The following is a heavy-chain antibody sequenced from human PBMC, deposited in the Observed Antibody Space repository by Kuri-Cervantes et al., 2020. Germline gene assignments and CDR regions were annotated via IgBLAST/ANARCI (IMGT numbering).Heavy chain of an antibody. CDR3: AKGYGDYDY. J-gene: IGHJ4*02. CDR2: ISHDESNK. Sequence: GGFLRLSCAGSGFTFSSYGMHWVRQAPGKGLGWVAVISHDESNKNYAAAVKGRFTISRDNSKNTLYLQMNSLRAEDTAVNYCAKGYGDYDYWGQGTLVTVSS. V-gene: IGHV3-30*18. D-gene: IGHD4-17*01. CDR1: GFTFSSYG.